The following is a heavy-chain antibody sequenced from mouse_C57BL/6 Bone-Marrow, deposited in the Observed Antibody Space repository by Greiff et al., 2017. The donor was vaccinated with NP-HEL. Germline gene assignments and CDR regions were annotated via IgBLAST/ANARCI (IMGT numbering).Heavy chain of an antibody. J-gene: IGHJ2*01. D-gene: IGHD2-13*01. CDR3: AREGDYGGDD. V-gene: IGHV1-26*01. CDR1: GYTFTDYY. CDR2: INPNNGGT. Sequence: EVQLQQSGPELVKPGASVKISCKASGYTFTDYYMNWVKQSHGKSLEWIGDINPNNGGTSYNQKFKGKATLTVDKSSSTAYMEIRSLTSEDPAVYYCAREGDYGGDDWGQGTTLTVSS.